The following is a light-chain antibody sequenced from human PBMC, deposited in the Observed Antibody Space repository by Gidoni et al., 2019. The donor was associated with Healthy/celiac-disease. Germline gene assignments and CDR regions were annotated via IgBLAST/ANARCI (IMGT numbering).Light chain of an antibody. CDR3: VQTLEPPLS. Sequence: DIVMTQSPLSLPVTPGEPASFSCRSSKSLRVRSRYQCLAWYVQQPGQPPQRLLYLASNRASGVPDRFSGSGSGTDFTLTISRVEAEDVGTYYCVQTLEPPLSFGGGTKVEIK. CDR2: LAS. V-gene: IGKV2-28*01. J-gene: IGKJ4*01. CDR1: KSLRVRSRYQC.